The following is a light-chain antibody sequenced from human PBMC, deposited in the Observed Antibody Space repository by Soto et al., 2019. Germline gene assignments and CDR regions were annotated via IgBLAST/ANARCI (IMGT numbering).Light chain of an antibody. CDR3: QQYRSYST. Sequence: DIVMTQSPSTLSASVGDRVTITCRASQDISGWLAWYQQKPGRVPKLLIYKATNLEGGVPSRFSGSGSGTEFSLTISSLQAEDFATDYCQQYRSYSTFGQGTKVDI. V-gene: IGKV1-5*03. J-gene: IGKJ1*01. CDR2: KAT. CDR1: QDISGW.